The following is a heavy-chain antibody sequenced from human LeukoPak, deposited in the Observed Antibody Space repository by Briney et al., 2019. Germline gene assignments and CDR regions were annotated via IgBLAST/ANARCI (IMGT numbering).Heavy chain of an antibody. V-gene: IGHV4-4*07. CDR2: IYTSGST. Sequence: PSETLSLTCTVSGGSISSYYWSWIRQPAGKGLEWIGRIYTSGSTNYNPSLKSRVTMSVDTSKNQFSLKLSSVTAADTAVYYCARDQSDTYYDFWSGFHLVWGQGTLVTVSS. J-gene: IGHJ4*02. CDR3: ARDQSDTYYDFWSGFHLV. D-gene: IGHD3-3*01. CDR1: GGSISSYY.